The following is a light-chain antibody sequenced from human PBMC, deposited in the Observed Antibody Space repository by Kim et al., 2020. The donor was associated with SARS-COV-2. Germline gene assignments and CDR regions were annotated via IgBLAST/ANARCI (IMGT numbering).Light chain of an antibody. CDR2: DVS. J-gene: IGLJ2*01. CDR1: SSDVGGYDY. Sequence: QSALTQPASVSGSPGQSITISCTGTSSDVGGYDYVSWYQQHPGKAPKLMIYDVSNRPSGVSNRFSGSKSANTASLTISGLQAEDEADYYCTSYAGSSTLLIFGGGTQLTVL. CDR3: TSYAGSSTLLI. V-gene: IGLV2-14*03.